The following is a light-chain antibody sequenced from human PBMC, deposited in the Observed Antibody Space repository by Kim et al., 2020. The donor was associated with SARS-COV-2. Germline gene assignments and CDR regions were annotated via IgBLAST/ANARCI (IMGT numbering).Light chain of an antibody. CDR2: DVS. Sequence: QSALTQPASVSGSPGQSITISCTGTSSDVGSYNYVSWYQQNPGKVPKLMISDVSNRPSGVSNRFSGSKSGNTASLTISGLQAEDEADYYCSSYTSISTVVFGGGTHLTVL. V-gene: IGLV2-14*03. CDR3: SSYTSISTVV. CDR1: SSDVGSYNY. J-gene: IGLJ3*02.